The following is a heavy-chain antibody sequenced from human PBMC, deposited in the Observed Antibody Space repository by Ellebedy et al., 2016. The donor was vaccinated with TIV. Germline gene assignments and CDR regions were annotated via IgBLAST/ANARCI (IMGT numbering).Heavy chain of an antibody. Sequence: ASVKVSCKVSGDTLAELSIHWVRQAPGQGLEWMGRIGTYNGSTNYAQILQGRVTMTRDTSISTAYMELSRLRSDDTAVYYCARDESRYGGNSGAYWGQGTLVTVSS. D-gene: IGHD4-23*01. CDR3: ARDESRYGGNSGAY. CDR2: IGTYNGST. J-gene: IGHJ4*02. CDR1: GDTLAELS. V-gene: IGHV1-2*06.